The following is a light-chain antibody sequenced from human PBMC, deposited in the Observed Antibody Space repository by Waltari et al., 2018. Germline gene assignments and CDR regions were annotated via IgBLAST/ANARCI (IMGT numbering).Light chain of an antibody. Sequence: IQMTQSPSTLSASVGDRVTITCRASHTITNWLAWYQQKPGKAPKVLIYDASTLESGVPSRFSGSGSGTEFTLTINSLQPDDFATYYCQHYNSFSHIYTFGQGTKLEI. CDR1: HTITNW. J-gene: IGKJ2*01. CDR3: QHYNSFSHIYT. CDR2: DAS. V-gene: IGKV1-5*01.